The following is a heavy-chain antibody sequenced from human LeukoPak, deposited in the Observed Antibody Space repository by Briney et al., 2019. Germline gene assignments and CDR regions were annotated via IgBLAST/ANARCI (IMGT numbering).Heavy chain of an antibody. CDR3: ARWGRNFDDWFDP. J-gene: IGHJ5*02. CDR2: ISAYNGNT. V-gene: IGHV1-18*01. Sequence: ASVKVSCKASGYTFTNYGVIWVRQAPGQGLEWMGWISAYNGNTNYAQNLRGRVTMITDTSTTTAYMELRSLNSDDTAVYYCARWGRNFDDWFDPWGQGTLVTVSS. CDR1: GYTFTNYG. D-gene: IGHD3-9*01.